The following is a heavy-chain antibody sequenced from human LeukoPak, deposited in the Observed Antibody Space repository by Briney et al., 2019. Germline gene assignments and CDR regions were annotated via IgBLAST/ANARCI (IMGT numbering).Heavy chain of an antibody. V-gene: IGHV3-15*01. CDR3: TLTPGMVRGGP. J-gene: IGHJ5*02. Sequence: GGSLRLSCAASGFTFSNAWMSWVRQAPGKGLEWVGRIKSKTDGGTTDYAAPVKGRFTISRDDSKNTLYLQMNSLKTEDTAVYYCTLTPGMVRGGPWGQGTLVTVSS. CDR1: GFTFSNAW. CDR2: IKSKTDGGTT. D-gene: IGHD3-10*01.